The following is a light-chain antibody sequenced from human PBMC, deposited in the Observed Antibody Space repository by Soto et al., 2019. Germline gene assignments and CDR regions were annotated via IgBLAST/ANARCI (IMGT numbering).Light chain of an antibody. CDR1: QSVINY. J-gene: IGKJ4*01. CDR2: DTS. CDR3: QQHANWPLT. V-gene: IGKV3-11*01. Sequence: EIVLTQSPATLSLSPGERATLSCRASQSVINYLAWYQQKPGQAPRLLIYDTSNRATGIPARFSGSGSGTDFTLIISSLEPEDFAVYYCQQHANWPLTFGGGTKVDIK.